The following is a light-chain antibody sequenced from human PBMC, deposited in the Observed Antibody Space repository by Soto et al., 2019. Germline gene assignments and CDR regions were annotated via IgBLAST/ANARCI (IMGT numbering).Light chain of an antibody. J-gene: IGLJ1*01. CDR2: VNN. CDR3: QSYDSSLRV. Sequence: QSVLTQPPSVSGAPGQRVTISCTGSSSNIGAGYDVHWYQQLPGTAPKLLIYVNNNRPSGVPDRFSGSKSGTSASLAITGLQAEDEADYYCQSYDSSLRVFGTGTKVTVL. V-gene: IGLV1-40*01. CDR1: SSNIGAGYD.